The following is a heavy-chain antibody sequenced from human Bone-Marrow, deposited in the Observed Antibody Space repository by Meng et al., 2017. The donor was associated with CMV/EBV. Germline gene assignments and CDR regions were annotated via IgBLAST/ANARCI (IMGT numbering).Heavy chain of an antibody. CDR2: IIPIFGTA. Sequence: SVKVSCKASGYTFTSYYMHWVRQAPGQGLEWMGGIIPIFGTANYAQKFQGRVTITTDESTSTAYMELSSLRSEDTAVYYCARDPQGYGMDVWGQGTTVTVYS. V-gene: IGHV1-69*05. CDR3: ARDPQGYGMDV. J-gene: IGHJ6*02. CDR1: GYTFTSYY.